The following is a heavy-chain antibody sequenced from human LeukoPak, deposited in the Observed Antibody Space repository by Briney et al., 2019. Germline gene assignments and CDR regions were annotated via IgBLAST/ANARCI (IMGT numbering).Heavy chain of an antibody. D-gene: IGHD2-2*01. CDR3: AKDHHRYCSSTSCSDAFDI. CDR1: GFTFSSYA. CDR2: ISGSGGST. J-gene: IGHJ3*02. Sequence: GGSLRLSCAASGFTFSSYAMSWVRQAPGKGLEWVSAISGSGGSTYYADSVKGRFTISRDNSKNTLYLQMNSLRAEDTAVYYCAKDHHRYCSSTSCSDAFDIWGQGTMVTVSS. V-gene: IGHV3-23*01.